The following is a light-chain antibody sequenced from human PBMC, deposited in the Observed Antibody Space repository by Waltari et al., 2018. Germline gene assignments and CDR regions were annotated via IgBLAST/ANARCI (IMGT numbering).Light chain of an antibody. CDR2: EGS. V-gene: IGLV2-23*01. CDR1: SSDVGSYNL. Sequence: QSALTQPASVCGSPGQSITISCTGTSSDVGSYNLVSWYQQHPGKAPKLMIYEGSKPPSGVSHRFSGSKSGNTASLTISGLPAEDEANYYCCSYAGSSTPRVFGGGTNLTVL. CDR3: CSYAGSSTPRV. J-gene: IGLJ3*02.